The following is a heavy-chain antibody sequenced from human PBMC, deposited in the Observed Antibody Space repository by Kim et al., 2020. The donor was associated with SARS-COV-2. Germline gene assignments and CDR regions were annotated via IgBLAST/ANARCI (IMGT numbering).Heavy chain of an antibody. J-gene: IGHJ4*02. CDR2: T. D-gene: IGHD2-21*01. CDR3: AKEDSVESSY. Sequence: TYYPDSVKGRFTIARDNSKNTLYRQMNSLRAEDTAVYYCAKEDSVESSYWGQGTLVTVSS. V-gene: IGHV3-23*01.